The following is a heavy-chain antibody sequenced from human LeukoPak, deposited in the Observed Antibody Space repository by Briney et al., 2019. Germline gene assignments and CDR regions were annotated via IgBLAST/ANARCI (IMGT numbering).Heavy chain of an antibody. CDR1: GFTFSSYA. Sequence: SGGSLRLSCAASGFTFSSYAMHWVRQAPGKGLEWVAVISYDGSNKYYADSVNGRFTISRDNSKNALYLQMNSLRAEDTAVYYCVRGDSSGYTDAFDIWGQGTMVTVSS. D-gene: IGHD3-22*01. V-gene: IGHV3-30*14. CDR3: VRGDSSGYTDAFDI. J-gene: IGHJ3*02. CDR2: ISYDGSNK.